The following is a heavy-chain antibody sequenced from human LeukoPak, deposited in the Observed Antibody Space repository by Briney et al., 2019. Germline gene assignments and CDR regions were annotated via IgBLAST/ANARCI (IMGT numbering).Heavy chain of an antibody. CDR3: ARADRSGWAGTSFIDY. Sequence: PGGSLRLSCAASGFTFSSYAMHWVRQAPGKGLEWVAVISYDGSNKYYADSVKGRFTISRDNSKNTLYLQMNSLRAEDTAVYYCARADRSGWAGTSFIDYWGQGTLVTVSS. V-gene: IGHV3-30-3*01. D-gene: IGHD6-19*01. J-gene: IGHJ4*02. CDR2: ISYDGSNK. CDR1: GFTFSSYA.